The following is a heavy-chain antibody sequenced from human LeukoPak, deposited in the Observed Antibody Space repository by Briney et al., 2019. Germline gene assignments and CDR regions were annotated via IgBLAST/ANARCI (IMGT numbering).Heavy chain of an antibody. Sequence: PSETLSLTCTVSGGSISSSSYYWGWIRQPPGKGLEWIGSIYYSGSTNYNPSLKSRVTISVDTSNNQFSLKLSSVTAADTAVYYCARHSSVPARRGEAWFDPWGQGTLVTVSS. J-gene: IGHJ5*02. CDR2: IYYSGST. D-gene: IGHD6-6*01. CDR1: GGSISSSSYY. CDR3: ARHSSVPARRGEAWFDP. V-gene: IGHV4-39*07.